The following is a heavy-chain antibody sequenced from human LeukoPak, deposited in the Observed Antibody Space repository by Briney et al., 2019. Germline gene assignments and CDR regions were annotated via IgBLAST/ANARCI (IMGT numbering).Heavy chain of an antibody. CDR2: ISSSSSYI. J-gene: IGHJ5*02. CDR3: ARDSNYGDYQNWFDP. CDR1: GFTFSSYS. Sequence: PGGSLRLSSAASGFTFSSYSMNWVRQAPGKGLEWVSSISSSSSYIYYADSVKGRFTISRDNAKNSLYLQMNSLRAEDTAVYYCARDSNYGDYQNWFDPWGQGTLVTVSS. D-gene: IGHD4-17*01. V-gene: IGHV3-21*01.